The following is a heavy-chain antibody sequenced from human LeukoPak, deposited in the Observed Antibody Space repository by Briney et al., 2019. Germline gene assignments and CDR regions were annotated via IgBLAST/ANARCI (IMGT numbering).Heavy chain of an antibody. CDR2: IYYSGST. J-gene: IGHJ1*01. CDR3: ARVADYYDSSGYLHAEYFQH. Sequence: SETLSLXCTVSGGSISSYYWSWIRQPPGKGLEWIGYIYYSGSTNYNPSLKSRVTISVDTSKNQFSLKLSSVTAADTAVYYCARVADYYDSSGYLHAEYFQHWGQGTLVTVSS. CDR1: GGSISSYY. V-gene: IGHV4-59*01. D-gene: IGHD3-22*01.